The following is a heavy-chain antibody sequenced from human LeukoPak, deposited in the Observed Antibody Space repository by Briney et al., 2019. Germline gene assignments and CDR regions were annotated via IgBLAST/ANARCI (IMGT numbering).Heavy chain of an antibody. Sequence: GGSLRLSCAASGLTFSTFGFNWVRQAPGKGLEWVSSISHSSIYISYADSVKGRFTISRDNARNSLYLQMDSLRVEDTAVYYCARGYYYDSSVAYWGQGTLVTVSS. J-gene: IGHJ4*02. V-gene: IGHV3-21*01. CDR1: GLTFSTFG. CDR2: ISHSSIYI. CDR3: ARGYYYDSSVAY. D-gene: IGHD3-22*01.